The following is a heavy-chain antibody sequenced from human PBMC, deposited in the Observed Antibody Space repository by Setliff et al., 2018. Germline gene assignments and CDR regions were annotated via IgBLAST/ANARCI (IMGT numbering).Heavy chain of an antibody. CDR1: GFTFTNSA. V-gene: IGHV3-21*01. D-gene: IGHD3-22*01. CDR3: AKTPITMIVVVTFDY. Sequence: GESLKISCAASGFTFTNSAMHWVRQAPGKGLEWVSSISSSSSFIYYADSVKGRFTISRDNAKNSLFLQMNSLRAEDTAVYYCAKTPITMIVVVTFDYWGQGALVTVSS. CDR2: ISSSSSFI. J-gene: IGHJ4*02.